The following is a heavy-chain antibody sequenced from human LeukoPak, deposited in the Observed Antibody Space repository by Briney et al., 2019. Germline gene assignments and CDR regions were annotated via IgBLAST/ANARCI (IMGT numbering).Heavy chain of an antibody. CDR2: ISWNSGSI. Sequence: PGGSLRLSCAASGFTFDDYAMHWVRQAPGMGLEWVSGISWNSGSIGYADSVKGRFTISRDNAKNSLYLQMNSLRAEDTALYYCAKDIASVGIAVAVFDYWGQGTLVTVSS. CDR3: AKDIASVGIAVAVFDY. D-gene: IGHD6-19*01. V-gene: IGHV3-9*01. J-gene: IGHJ4*02. CDR1: GFTFDDYA.